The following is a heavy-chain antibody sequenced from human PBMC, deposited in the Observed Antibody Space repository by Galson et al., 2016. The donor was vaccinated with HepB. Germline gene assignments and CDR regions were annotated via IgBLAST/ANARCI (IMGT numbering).Heavy chain of an antibody. Sequence: SLRLSCAASGFTFRNHGMHWVRQAPGKGLEWVAGIWYDGSNKYYPDSVQGRFTISRDNSKDTLYLQMNSLGAEDTAVYYCAVAWGGVATWDYFEYWGQGTLVTVSS. J-gene: IGHJ4*02. V-gene: IGHV3-33*01. CDR2: IWYDGSNK. CDR3: AVAWGGVATWDYFEY. D-gene: IGHD3-3*01. CDR1: GFTFRNHG.